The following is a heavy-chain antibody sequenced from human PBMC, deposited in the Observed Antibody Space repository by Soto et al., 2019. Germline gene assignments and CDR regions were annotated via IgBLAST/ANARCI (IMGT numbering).Heavy chain of an antibody. CDR3: ARSLYYDYIWGSYRYGYFDY. J-gene: IGHJ4*02. V-gene: IGHV4-34*01. CDR2: INHSGST. CDR1: GGSFSGYY. D-gene: IGHD3-16*02. Sequence: SETLSLTCAVYGGSFSGYYWSWIRQPPGKGLEWIGEINHSGSTNYNPSLKSRVTISVDTSKNQFSLKLSSVTAADTAVYYCARSLYYDYIWGSYRYGYFDYWGQGTLVTVSS.